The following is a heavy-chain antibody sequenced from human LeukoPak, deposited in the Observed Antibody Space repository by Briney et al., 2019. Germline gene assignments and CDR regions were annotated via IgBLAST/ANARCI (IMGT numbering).Heavy chain of an antibody. CDR2: ISAYNGNT. D-gene: IGHD2-2*01. V-gene: IGHV1-18*01. CDR3: ARVRPYCSSTSCYHLTYYFDY. Sequence: ASVKVSCKASGYTFTSYGISWVRQAPGQGLEWMGWISAYNGNTNYAQKLQGRVTMTTDTSTNTAYMELRSLRSDDTAVYYCARVRPYCSSTSCYHLTYYFDYWGQGTLVTVSS. CDR1: GYTFTSYG. J-gene: IGHJ4*02.